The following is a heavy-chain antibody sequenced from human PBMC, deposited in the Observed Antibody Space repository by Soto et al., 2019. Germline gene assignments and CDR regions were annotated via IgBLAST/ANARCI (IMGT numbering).Heavy chain of an antibody. CDR1: GYTFTSYA. Sequence: ASVKVSCKASGYTFTSYAMHWVRQAPGQRLEWMGWINAGNGNTKYSQKFQGRVTITRDASASTAYMELSSLRSEDTAVYYCASGGYCSSTSCPEAFDIWGQGTMVTVSS. J-gene: IGHJ3*02. CDR3: ASGGYCSSTSCPEAFDI. V-gene: IGHV1-3*01. D-gene: IGHD2-2*01. CDR2: INAGNGNT.